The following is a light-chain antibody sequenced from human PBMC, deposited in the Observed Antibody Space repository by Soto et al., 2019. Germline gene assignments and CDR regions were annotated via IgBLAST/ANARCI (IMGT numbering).Light chain of an antibody. Sequence: DIQMTQSPSSLSASIGDRVTITCRSSQVITNDLGCYQQKPGKAPTSLLYAASTLQSGVPSRFSGSGSGTEFTLTISSLQPADFATYYCLQHNTYPWTFGQGTKVDIK. V-gene: IGKV1-17*01. CDR2: AAS. J-gene: IGKJ1*01. CDR3: LQHNTYPWT. CDR1: QVITND.